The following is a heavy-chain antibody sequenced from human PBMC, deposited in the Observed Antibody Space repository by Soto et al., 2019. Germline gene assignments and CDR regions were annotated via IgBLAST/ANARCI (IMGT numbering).Heavy chain of an antibody. CDR2: ISAYNGNT. J-gene: IGHJ4*02. CDR3: ARDLAAAGPFDY. CDR1: GYTFTSYA. D-gene: IGHD6-13*01. V-gene: IGHV1-18*01. Sequence: QVQLVQSGAEVKKPGASVKVSCKTSGYTFTSYAISWVRQAPGQGLEWMGWISAYNGNTHYAQKLQGRFTMTTDTSTSTAYMELRSLRSDVTAVYYCARDLAAAGPFDYWGQGTLVTFSS.